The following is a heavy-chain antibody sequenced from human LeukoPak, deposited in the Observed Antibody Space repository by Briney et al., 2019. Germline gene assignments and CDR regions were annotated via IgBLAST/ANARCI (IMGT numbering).Heavy chain of an antibody. CDR2: IYYSGST. D-gene: IGHD1-26*01. V-gene: IGHV4-39*01. Sequence: SETLSLTCTVSGGPISSSCYYWGWIRQPPGKGLEWIGNIYYSGSTFYSPSLKSRVTISVDTSKNQFSLKLSPVTAADTAVYYCASLRERSYYARGFDYWGQGTLVTVSS. J-gene: IGHJ4*02. CDR3: ASLRERSYYARGFDY. CDR1: GGPISSSCYY.